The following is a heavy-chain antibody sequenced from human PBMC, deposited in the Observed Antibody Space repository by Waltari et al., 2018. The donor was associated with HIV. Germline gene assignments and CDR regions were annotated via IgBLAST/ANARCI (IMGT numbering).Heavy chain of an antibody. CDR3: ARAAYYGSGSYVYHFDY. CDR1: GIMCSRDQ. V-gene: IGHV3-66*01. Sequence: EVHLVEFGGGLVQRGGSLRLSCVAAGIMCSRDQMSWVRRAPGKGLEWVSVVYSDGNTYYADSVKGRFTISRDNSRNTLYLQMNSLRAEDTAVYYCARAAYYGSGSYVYHFDYWGQGTLVTVSS. J-gene: IGHJ4*02. CDR2: VYSDGNT. D-gene: IGHD3-10*01.